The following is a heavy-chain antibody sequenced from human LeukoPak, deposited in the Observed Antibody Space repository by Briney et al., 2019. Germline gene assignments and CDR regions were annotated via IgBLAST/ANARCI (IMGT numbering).Heavy chain of an antibody. J-gene: IGHJ6*04. CDR2: IFYSGST. CDR3: ARNAAAGGVDV. V-gene: IGHV4-39*01. D-gene: IGHD6-13*01. CDR1: GDSISSSSYY. Sequence: SETLSLTCSVSGDSISSSSYYWGWIRQPPGKGLEWIGSIFYSGSTYYNPSLKSRVTISVDTSNNQFPLKLSSVTAADTAVYYCARNAAAGGVDVWGKGTTVTVSS.